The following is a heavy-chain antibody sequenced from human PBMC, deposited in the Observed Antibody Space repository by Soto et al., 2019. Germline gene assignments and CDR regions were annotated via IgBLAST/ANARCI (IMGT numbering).Heavy chain of an antibody. V-gene: IGHV4-59*01. CDR3: ARGARELYYYDSSGYSNWFDP. D-gene: IGHD3-22*01. CDR2: IYYSGST. CDR1: GGSISSYY. J-gene: IGHJ5*02. Sequence: PETLSLTCTVSGGSISSYYWSWIRQPPGKGLEWIGYIYYSGSTNYNPSLKSRVTISVDTSKNQFSLKLSSVTAADTAVYYCARGARELYYYDSSGYSNWFDPWGQGTLVTVSS.